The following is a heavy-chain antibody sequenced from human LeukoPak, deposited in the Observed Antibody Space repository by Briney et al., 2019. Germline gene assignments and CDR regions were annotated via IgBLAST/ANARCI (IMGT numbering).Heavy chain of an antibody. CDR3: AKDRGIISDY. D-gene: IGHD3-10*01. V-gene: IGHV3-7*03. Sequence: PGGSLRLSCAGSGFTFSSYWMSWVRQAPGKGLEWVAILKQDGSEKYYVDSVKGRFTISRDNAKNSLYLQMNSLRVEDTAVYYCAKDRGIISDYWGQGSLVTVSS. CDR1: GFTFSSYW. J-gene: IGHJ4*02. CDR2: LKQDGSEK.